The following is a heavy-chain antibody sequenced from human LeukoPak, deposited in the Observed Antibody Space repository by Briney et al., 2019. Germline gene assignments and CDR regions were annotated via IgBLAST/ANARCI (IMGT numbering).Heavy chain of an antibody. CDR3: AMRRGYSGYDTDAFDI. Sequence: SQTLSLTCTVSGGSISSGSYYWSWIRQPAGKGLEWIGRIYTSGSTNYNPSLKSRVTISVDTSKNQFSLKLSSVTAADTAVYYCAMRRGYSGYDTDAFDIWGQGTMVTVSS. CDR1: GGSISSGSYY. J-gene: IGHJ3*02. D-gene: IGHD5-12*01. CDR2: IYTSGST. V-gene: IGHV4-61*02.